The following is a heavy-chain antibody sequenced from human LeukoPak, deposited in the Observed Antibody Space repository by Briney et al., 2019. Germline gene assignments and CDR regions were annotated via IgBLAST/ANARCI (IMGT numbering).Heavy chain of an antibody. D-gene: IGHD3-3*01. CDR2: ISGSGGST. CDR3: AKDWYDFWSGYYPSHYYYYMDV. J-gene: IGHJ6*03. CDR1: GFTFSSYA. Sequence: GGSLRPSCAASGFTFSSYAMSWVRQAPGKGLEWVSAISGSGGSTYYADSVKGRFTISRDNSKNTLYLQMNGLRAEDTAVYYCAKDWYDFWSGYYPSHYYYYMDVWGKGTTVTVSS. V-gene: IGHV3-23*01.